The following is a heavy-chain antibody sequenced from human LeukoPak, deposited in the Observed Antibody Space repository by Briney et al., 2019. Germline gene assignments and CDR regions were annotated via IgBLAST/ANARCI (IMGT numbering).Heavy chain of an antibody. CDR3: ARVPSGSPYYVDVDY. J-gene: IGHJ4*02. D-gene: IGHD1-26*01. V-gene: IGHV1-2*02. Sequence: GASVKVSCKASGYTFTGYYMHWVRQAPGQGLEWMGWINPNSGGTNYAQKFQGRVTMTRDTSISTAYMELSRLRSDDTAVYYCARVPSGSPYYVDVDYWGQGTLVTVSS. CDR1: GYTFTGYY. CDR2: INPNSGGT.